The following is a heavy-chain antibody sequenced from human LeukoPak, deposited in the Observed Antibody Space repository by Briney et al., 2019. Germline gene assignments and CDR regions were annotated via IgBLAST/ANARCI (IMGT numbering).Heavy chain of an antibody. V-gene: IGHV3-9*03. CDR1: GFIFDDYA. CDR2: ISWNSGNV. D-gene: IGHD3-3*01. CDR3: AKEGVVVKEIDY. Sequence: PGGSLRLSCAASGFIFDDYAMHWVRQAPGKGLEWVSGISWNSGNVGYADSVKGRFTISRDNAKNFLYLQMNSLRAEDMAFYYCAKEGVVVKEIDYWGQGTLVTVSS. J-gene: IGHJ4*02.